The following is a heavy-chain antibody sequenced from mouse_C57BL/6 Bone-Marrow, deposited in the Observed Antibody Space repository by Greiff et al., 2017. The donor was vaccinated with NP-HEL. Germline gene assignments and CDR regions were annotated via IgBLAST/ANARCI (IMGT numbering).Heavy chain of an antibody. V-gene: IGHV1-74*01. CDR1: GYTFTSYW. D-gene: IGHD3-2*02. CDR2: IHPSDSDT. J-gene: IGHJ2*01. Sequence: QVQLQQPGAELVKPGASVKVSCKASGYTFTSYWMHWVKQRPGQGLEWIGRIHPSDSDTNYNQKFKGKATLTVDKSSSTAYMQLSSLTSEDSADYCCAIFRQLRLHYFDYWGQGTTLTVSS. CDR3: AIFRQLRLHYFDY.